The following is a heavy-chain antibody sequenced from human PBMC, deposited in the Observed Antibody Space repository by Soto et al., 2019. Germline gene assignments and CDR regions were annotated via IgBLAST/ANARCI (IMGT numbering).Heavy chain of an antibody. CDR2: INPRGLTK. J-gene: IGHJ6*02. Sequence: VQLVESEGALVQPGGSLRLSCAASGYSFDAYIMNWVRQAPGKGLEWVSSINPRGLTKFYADSVRGRFTISRDDASSSLFLQMNNLRAEDTAVYYCATWYGNHYFGLDVWGQGTTVTVSS. CDR1: GYSFDAYI. D-gene: IGHD6-13*01. V-gene: IGHV3-48*01. CDR3: ATWYGNHYFGLDV.